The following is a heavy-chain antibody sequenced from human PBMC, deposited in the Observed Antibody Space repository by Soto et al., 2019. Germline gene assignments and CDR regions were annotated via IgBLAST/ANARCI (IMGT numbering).Heavy chain of an antibody. V-gene: IGHV3-7*01. Sequence: GGSLRLSCAASGFTFSSYWMSWVRQAPGKGLEWVANIKQDGSEKYYVDSVKGRFTISRDNAKNSLYLQMNSLRAEDTAVYYCARLPRSVVVSYFDYWGQGTLVTVSS. CDR1: GFTFSSYW. D-gene: IGHD3-22*01. J-gene: IGHJ4*02. CDR3: ARLPRSVVVSYFDY. CDR2: IKQDGSEK.